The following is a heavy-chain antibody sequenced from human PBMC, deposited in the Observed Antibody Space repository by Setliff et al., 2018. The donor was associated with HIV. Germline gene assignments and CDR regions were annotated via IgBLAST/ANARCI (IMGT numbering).Heavy chain of an antibody. CDR3: ARVSYYDKKGISFYYYYMDV. D-gene: IGHD3-22*01. Sequence: SETLSLTCTVSGGSISSYYWSWIRQPPGKGLEWIGYIYYSGSTNYNPSLKSRVTILVDTSKNQFSLKLTSVTPADTAVYYCARVSYYDKKGISFYYYYMDVWGKGTTVTVSS. CDR1: GGSISSYY. V-gene: IGHV4-59*01. J-gene: IGHJ6*03. CDR2: IYYSGST.